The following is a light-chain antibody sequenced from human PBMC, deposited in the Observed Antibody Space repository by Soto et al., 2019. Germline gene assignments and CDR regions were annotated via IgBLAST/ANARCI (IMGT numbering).Light chain of an antibody. J-gene: IGLJ1*01. CDR1: ASDIGGYSF. CDR3: SAHGGTNPYV. V-gene: IGLV2-8*01. Sequence: HSALTQPPSASGSPGQSVAISCTGTASDIGGYSFVSWYQQHPGKAPKLLIYDVNKRPSGVPDRFSGSKSGNTASLTVSGLQAEDEAEYYCSAHGGTNPYVFGTGTKLTVL. CDR2: DVN.